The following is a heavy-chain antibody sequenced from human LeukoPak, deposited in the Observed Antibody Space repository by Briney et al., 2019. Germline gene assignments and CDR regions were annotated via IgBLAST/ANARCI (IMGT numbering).Heavy chain of an antibody. V-gene: IGHV4-39*07. J-gene: IGHJ5*02. CDR1: GGSISSYY. CDR2: IYYSGST. CDR3: ARDRGFCSSTSCYGGPLYNWFDP. D-gene: IGHD2-2*01. Sequence: SETLSLTCTVSGGSISSYYWTWIRQSPGKGLEWIGSIYYSGSTYYNPSLKSRVTISVDTSKNQFSLKLTSVTAADTAVYYCARDRGFCSSTSCYGGPLYNWFDPWGQGTLVTVSS.